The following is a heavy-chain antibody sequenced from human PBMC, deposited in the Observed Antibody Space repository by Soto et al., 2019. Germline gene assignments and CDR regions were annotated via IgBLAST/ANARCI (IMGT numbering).Heavy chain of an antibody. CDR3: ARVGFNWNDDYYGMDV. CDR1: GGSISGYY. Sequence: SETLSLTCTVSGGSISGYYWSWIRQPPGKGLEWIGYIYNTGTTNYNPSLKSRLTMSLDTSKNQFSLKLSSVTAADTAVYYCARVGFNWNDDYYGMDVWGQGTTVTVSS. D-gene: IGHD1-20*01. J-gene: IGHJ6*02. V-gene: IGHV4-4*09. CDR2: IYNTGTT.